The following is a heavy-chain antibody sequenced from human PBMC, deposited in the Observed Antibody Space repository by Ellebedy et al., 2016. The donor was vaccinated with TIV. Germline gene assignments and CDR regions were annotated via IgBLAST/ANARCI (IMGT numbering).Heavy chain of an antibody. D-gene: IGHD2-15*01. V-gene: IGHV3-30*04. J-gene: IGHJ6*02. CDR1: GFTFSSYA. CDR3: ATSSEGWDYYGMDV. Sequence: GGSLRLXXAASGFTFSSYAMHWVRQAPGKGLEWVAVISYDGSNKYYADSVKGRFTISRDNAKNSLYLQMNSLRAEDTAVYYCATSSEGWDYYGMDVWGQGTTVTVSS. CDR2: ISYDGSNK.